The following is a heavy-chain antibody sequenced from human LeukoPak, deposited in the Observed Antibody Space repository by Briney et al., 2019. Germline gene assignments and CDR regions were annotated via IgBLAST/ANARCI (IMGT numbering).Heavy chain of an antibody. CDR3: ARLANYCSSTSCYIYYFDY. D-gene: IGHD2-2*02. V-gene: IGHV3-20*04. J-gene: IGHJ4*02. CDR2: INWNGGST. Sequence: GGSLRLSCAASGFTLDDYGMSWVRQAPGKGLAWVSGINWNGGSTGYADSVKGRFTISRDKAKISLYLQMNSLRAEDTALYYCARLANYCSSTSCYIYYFDYWGQGTLVTVSS. CDR1: GFTLDDYG.